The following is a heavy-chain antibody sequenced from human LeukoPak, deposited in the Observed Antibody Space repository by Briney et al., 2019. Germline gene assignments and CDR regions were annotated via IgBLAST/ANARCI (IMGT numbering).Heavy chain of an antibody. D-gene: IGHD1-26*01. CDR3: ARGTRIEGVTYFDY. CDR1: GFTFSTYS. CDR2: ISSSSSTI. Sequence: GGSLRLSCVAPGFTFSTYSMNWVRQAPGKGLEWVSYISSSSSTIYYADSVKGRFTISRDTAKNSLYLQMNSLRAEDTAVYYCARGTRIEGVTYFDYWGQGILVTVSS. J-gene: IGHJ4*02. V-gene: IGHV3-48*01.